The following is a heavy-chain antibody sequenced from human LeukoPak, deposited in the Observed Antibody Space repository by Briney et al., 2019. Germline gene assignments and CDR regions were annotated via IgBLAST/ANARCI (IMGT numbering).Heavy chain of an antibody. V-gene: IGHV3-21*01. CDR1: GFTFSSYS. D-gene: IGHD3-3*01. J-gene: IGHJ4*02. CDR3: ARADAPYYDFWSGYSPGYFDY. Sequence: PGGSLRLSCAASGFTFSSYSMNWVRQAPGKGLEWVSSISSSSSYIYYADSVKGRFTISRDNAKNSLYLQMNSLRAGDTAVYYCARADAPYYDFWSGYSPGYFDYWGQGTLVTVSS. CDR2: ISSSSSYI.